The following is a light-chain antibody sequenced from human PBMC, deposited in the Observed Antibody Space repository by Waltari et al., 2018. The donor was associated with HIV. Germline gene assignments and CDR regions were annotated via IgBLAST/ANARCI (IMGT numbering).Light chain of an antibody. CDR2: DIS. CDR3: CSYAGSHWV. J-gene: IGLJ3*02. CDR1: TRNVGGYNF. V-gene: IGLV2-11*01. Sequence: QSALPHPRSVSGSPDRSFTIPCPATTRNVGGYNFVSWYQQHPGKAPKLMIYDISKRPSGVPDRFSGSKSDNTASLTISGLQAEDEAHYYCCSYAGSHWVFGGGTKLTVL.